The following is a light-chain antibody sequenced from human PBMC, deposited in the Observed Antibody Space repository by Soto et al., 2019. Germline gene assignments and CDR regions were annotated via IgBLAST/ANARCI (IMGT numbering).Light chain of an antibody. V-gene: IGLV2-14*01. CDR1: RSDVGDYNF. Sequence: QSALTQPASVSGSPGQSITISCTGTRSDVGDYNFVSWYQQHPGKAPKLMIYDVSNRPSGVSNRFSGSKSGNTASLTISGLQAEDEADYYCSSYRSSSTGVFGTGTKVTVL. J-gene: IGLJ1*01. CDR3: SSYRSSSTGV. CDR2: DVS.